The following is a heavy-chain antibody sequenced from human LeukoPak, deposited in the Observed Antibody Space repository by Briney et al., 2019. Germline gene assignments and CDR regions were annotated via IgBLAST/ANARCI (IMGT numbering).Heavy chain of an antibody. CDR3: ARDSPLQYPFDYYYGMDV. CDR1: GGTFSSYA. Sequence: SVTVSCKASGGTFSSYAISWVRQAPGQGLEWMGGIIPIFGTANYAQKFQGRVTITADESTSTAYMELSSLRSEDTAVYYCARDSPLQYPFDYYYGMDVWGQGTTVTVSS. J-gene: IGHJ6*02. CDR2: IIPIFGTA. V-gene: IGHV1-69*13. D-gene: IGHD4-11*01.